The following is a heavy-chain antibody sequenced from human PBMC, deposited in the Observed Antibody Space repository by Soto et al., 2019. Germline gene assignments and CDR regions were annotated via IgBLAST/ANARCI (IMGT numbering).Heavy chain of an antibody. V-gene: IGHV4-30-4*01. CDR1: GGCITAGKYV. CDR3: ANRSDTFFFYGMDV. J-gene: IGHJ6*02. CDR2: ISYSGT. D-gene: IGHD2-2*02. Sequence: SLSLTCTVCGGCITAGKYVVTWIRQSPGKGLEWIGYISYSGTYYNPSLKSRLTISIDTSKNQLSLQVTSVTAADTAVYYCANRSDTFFFYGMDVWGQGTTVTVSS.